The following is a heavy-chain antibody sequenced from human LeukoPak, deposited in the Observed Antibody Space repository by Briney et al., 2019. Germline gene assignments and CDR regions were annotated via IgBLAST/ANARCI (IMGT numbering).Heavy chain of an antibody. D-gene: IGHD3-10*01. CDR2: IQQDGIKK. J-gene: IGHJ4*02. CDR1: GFTFSTYW. V-gene: IGHV3-7*01. Sequence: GGSLRLSCSASGFTFSTYWMSWVRQAPGKGLEWVANIQQDGIKKYYVDSVEGRFTISRENAKNSLLLQMSSLRADDTAVYYCGRELDGSVDYWGQGTLVTVSS. CDR3: GRELDGSVDY.